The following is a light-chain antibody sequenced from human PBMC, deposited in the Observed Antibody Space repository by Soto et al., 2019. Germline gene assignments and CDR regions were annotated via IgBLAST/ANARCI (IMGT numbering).Light chain of an antibody. CDR1: QSVGRN. CDR3: LQNNEWPLT. V-gene: IGKV3D-15*01. Sequence: ETVMTQSPASLSASPGDEATLSCRASQSVGRNVAWYRQKVGQAPRLLIHTASTRATGIPVRFSGSGSGTEFTLTISGLQSDDFATYYCLQNNEWPLTFGGGTKVDIK. CDR2: TAS. J-gene: IGKJ4*01.